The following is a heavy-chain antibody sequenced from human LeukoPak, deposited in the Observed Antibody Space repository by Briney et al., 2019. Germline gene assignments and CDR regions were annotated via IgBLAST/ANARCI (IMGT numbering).Heavy chain of an antibody. CDR2: ISGSAI. J-gene: IGHJ3*01. CDR1: GFTFSDYT. Sequence: GGSLRLSCAASGFTFSDYTMNWVRQAPGKGLEWVSYISGSAISYIDSAKGRFTISRDNPRNSLYLQMNSLRAEDTAVYYCARDHFYRQELGASFDLWGQGTMVTVSS. CDR3: ARDHFYRQELGASFDL. D-gene: IGHD1-26*01. V-gene: IGHV3-48*04.